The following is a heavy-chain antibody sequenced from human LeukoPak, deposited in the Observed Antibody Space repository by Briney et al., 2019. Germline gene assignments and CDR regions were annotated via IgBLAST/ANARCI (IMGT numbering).Heavy chain of an antibody. D-gene: IGHD3-9*01. J-gene: IGHJ3*02. Sequence: GGPLSLSCAASGFIFSSYSMQGPRHAPGGAVEGVSSISSSSRYIYYADSVKGLFTISRDNDKNSLYPQMNSLRADDTAVYFCARARHFDRADAFDIWGRGTMVTVSS. CDR2: ISSSSRYI. CDR1: GFIFSSYS. CDR3: ARARHFDRADAFDI. V-gene: IGHV3-21*01.